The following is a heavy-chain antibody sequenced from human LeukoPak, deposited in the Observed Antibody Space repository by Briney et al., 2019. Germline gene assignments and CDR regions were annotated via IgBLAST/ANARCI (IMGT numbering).Heavy chain of an antibody. CDR3: ARGRNWFDP. CDR1: GFTLSSSA. J-gene: IGHJ5*02. CDR2: IVSNGDIT. Sequence: LTGGSLRLSCSASGFTLSSSAMHWVRQAPGKGLGYVSAIVSNGDITYYADSVKGRFTISRDNSKNTLYLQMNSLRAEDTAVYYCARGRNWFDPWGQGTLVTVSS. V-gene: IGHV3-64*04.